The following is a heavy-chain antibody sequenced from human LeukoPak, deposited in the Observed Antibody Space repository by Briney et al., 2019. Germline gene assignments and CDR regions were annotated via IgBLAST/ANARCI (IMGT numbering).Heavy chain of an antibody. CDR3: TLPADY. CDR1: GLTFSNVY. V-gene: IGHV3-15*01. Sequence: KPGGSLRLSCAASGLTFSNVYMSWVRQAPGKGLEWLGRIKSKADGGTIDYAAPVKGRFTISRDDSKNMLYLQMNSLKTEDTAVYYCTLPADYWGQGTLVTVSS. CDR2: IKSKADGGTI. J-gene: IGHJ4*02.